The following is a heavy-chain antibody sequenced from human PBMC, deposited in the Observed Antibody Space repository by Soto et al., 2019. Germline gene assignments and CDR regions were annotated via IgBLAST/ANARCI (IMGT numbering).Heavy chain of an antibody. V-gene: IGHV4-31*03. CDR3: AGLYHYDSSGYYDY. J-gene: IGHJ4*02. Sequence: PSETLSLTCTVSGGSISSGGYYWSWIRQHPGKGLEWIGYIYYSGSTYYNPSLKSRVTMTRDTSTSTFHMELSSLTSEDTAVYYCAGLYHYDSSGYYDYWGQGTLVTVSS. D-gene: IGHD3-22*01. CDR1: GGSISSGGYY. CDR2: IYYSGST.